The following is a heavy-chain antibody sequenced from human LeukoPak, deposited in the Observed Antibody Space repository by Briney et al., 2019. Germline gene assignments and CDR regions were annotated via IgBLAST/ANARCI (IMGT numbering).Heavy chain of an antibody. D-gene: IGHD1-7*01. CDR3: AKDRVAGTDDFDC. CDR2: IQYDGSNK. V-gene: IGHV3-30*02. Sequence: GGSLRLSCAASGFTFSNYGMHWVRQAPGKGLEWVAFIQYDGSNKYYADSVKGRFTISRGNSKNTLYLQMNSLRTEDTAVYYCAKDRVAGTDDFDCWGRGTLVTVSS. CDR1: GFTFSNYG. J-gene: IGHJ4*02.